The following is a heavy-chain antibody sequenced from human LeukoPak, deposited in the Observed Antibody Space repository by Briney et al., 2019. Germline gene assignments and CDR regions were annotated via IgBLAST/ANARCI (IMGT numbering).Heavy chain of an antibody. CDR2: INPSGSST. Sequence: ASVKVSCKASGYTFTSHYMHWVRQAPGQGLEWMGLINPSGSSTLYAQKFQGRVTMTRDMSTTTDYMELSSLRAEDTAVYYCARRAGAYSHPYDYWGQGTLVTVSS. D-gene: IGHD4/OR15-4a*01. CDR1: GYTFTSHY. J-gene: IGHJ4*02. V-gene: IGHV1-46*01. CDR3: ARRAGAYSHPYDY.